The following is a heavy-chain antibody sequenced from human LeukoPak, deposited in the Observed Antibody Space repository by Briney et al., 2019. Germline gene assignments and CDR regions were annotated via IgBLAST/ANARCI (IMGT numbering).Heavy chain of an antibody. CDR2: ISGSGGST. Sequence: RPGGSLRLSCAASGFTFSSYAMSWVRQAPGNGLEWVSSISGSGGSTYFADSVKGRFSISRDNSKNTLYLQINSLRAEDTAVYYCAKGDSNVPARPFFDYWGQGTLVTVSS. CDR1: GFTFSSYA. J-gene: IGHJ4*02. CDR3: AKGDSNVPARPFFDY. D-gene: IGHD2-2*01. V-gene: IGHV3-23*01.